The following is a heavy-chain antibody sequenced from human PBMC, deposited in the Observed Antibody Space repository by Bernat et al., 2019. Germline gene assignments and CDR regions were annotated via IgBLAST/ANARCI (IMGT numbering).Heavy chain of an antibody. V-gene: IGHV3-21*01. D-gene: IGHD4-17*01. CDR2: ISTSSSYS. Sequence: EVQLVESGGGLVKPGGSLRLSCTASKFSISGNSMIWVRQAPGKGLEWVSGISTSSSYSFYADSVRGRFTISRDNAKNSLYLQMNSLRAEDTAVYYCARDGDYGDYDDAFDIWGQGTMVTVSS. CDR1: KFSISGNS. CDR3: ARDGDYGDYDDAFDI. J-gene: IGHJ3*02.